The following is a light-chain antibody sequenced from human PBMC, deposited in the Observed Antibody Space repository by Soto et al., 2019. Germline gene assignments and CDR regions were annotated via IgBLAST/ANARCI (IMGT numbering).Light chain of an antibody. CDR3: QQYHSWWT. CDR2: DAS. CDR1: QSISSL. V-gene: IGKV1-5*01. J-gene: IGKJ1*01. Sequence: DIQMTQSPSTLSASVGDRVTITLRASQSISSLLAWYQQKPGKAPKLLIYDASSLESGVPSRFSGSGSGTDFTLTISSLQSEDFAVYYCQQYHSWWTFGQGTMV.